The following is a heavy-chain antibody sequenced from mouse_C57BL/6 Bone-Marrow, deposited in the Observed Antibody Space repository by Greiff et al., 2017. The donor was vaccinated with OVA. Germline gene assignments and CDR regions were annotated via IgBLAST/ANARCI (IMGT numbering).Heavy chain of an antibody. CDR3: ASHGSSPSYAMDY. CDR1: GYTFTDYY. Sequence: EVQLQQSGPELVKPGASVKISCKASGYTFTDYYMNWVKQSHGKSLEWIGDINPNNGGTSYNQKFKGKATLTVDKSSSTAYMELRSLTSEDSAVYYCASHGSSPSYAMDYWGQGTSVTVSS. J-gene: IGHJ4*01. D-gene: IGHD1-1*01. CDR2: INPNNGGT. V-gene: IGHV1-26*01.